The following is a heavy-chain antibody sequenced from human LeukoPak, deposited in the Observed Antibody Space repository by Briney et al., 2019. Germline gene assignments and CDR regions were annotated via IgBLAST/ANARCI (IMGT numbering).Heavy chain of an antibody. CDR2: IYSGGST. J-gene: IGHJ2*01. V-gene: IGHV3-53*01. D-gene: IGHD5-18*01. CDR1: GFTVSSNS. Sequence: PGGSLRLSCAASGFTVSSNSMSWLRQAPGKGLEWVSVIYSGGSTYYAHSVKGRFTISRDNSKNTLYLQMNSLSAEDTAVYYCARTYSGYSYGMYWYFDGWGRGSLVTVSS. CDR3: ARTYSGYSYGMYWYFDG.